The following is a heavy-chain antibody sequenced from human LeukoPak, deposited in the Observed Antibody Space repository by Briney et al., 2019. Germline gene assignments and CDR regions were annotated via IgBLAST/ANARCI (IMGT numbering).Heavy chain of an antibody. V-gene: IGHV3-30-3*01. CDR2: ISYDGSNK. CDR3: ARDREDYGDYGGLYYYGMDV. J-gene: IGHJ6*02. CDR1: GFTFSSYA. D-gene: IGHD4-17*01. Sequence: GRSLRLSCAASGFTFSSYAMHWVRQAPGKGLEWVAVISYDGSNKYYAGSVKGRFTISRDNSKNTLYLQMNSLRAEDTAVYYCARDREDYGDYGGLYYYGMDVWGQGTTVTVSS.